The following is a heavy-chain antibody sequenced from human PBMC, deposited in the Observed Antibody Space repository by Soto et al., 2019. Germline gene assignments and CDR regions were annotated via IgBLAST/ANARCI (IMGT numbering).Heavy chain of an antibody. Sequence: EVQLVESGGGLIQPGGSLRLSCAASGFTVSSNYMSWVRQAPGKGLEWVSVIYSGGGTYYADSVKGRFTISRDNSKNTLYLQMNSLRAEDTAVYYCARRSPDTATYEGGQGTLVTVSS. CDR1: GFTVSSNY. J-gene: IGHJ4*02. CDR2: IYSGGGT. CDR3: ARRSPDTATYE. V-gene: IGHV3-53*01. D-gene: IGHD5-18*01.